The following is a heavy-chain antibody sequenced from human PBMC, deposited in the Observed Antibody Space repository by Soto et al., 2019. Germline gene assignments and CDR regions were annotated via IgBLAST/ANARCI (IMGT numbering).Heavy chain of an antibody. CDR2: INAGNGNT. D-gene: IGHD2-15*01. J-gene: IGHJ5*01. CDR3: ARDAQRILWYNWFDY. Sequence: ASVKLSCKASGYTFTSYAMDWVRQAPGQRLEWMGWINAGNGNTKYSQKFQGRVTITRDTSASTAYMERSSLRSEDTAVYYCARDAQRILWYNWFDYWGQGTLVTVSS. CDR1: GYTFTSYA. V-gene: IGHV1-3*01.